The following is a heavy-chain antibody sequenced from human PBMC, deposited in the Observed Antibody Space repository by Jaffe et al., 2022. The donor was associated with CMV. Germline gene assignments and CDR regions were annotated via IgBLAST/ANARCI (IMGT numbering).Heavy chain of an antibody. V-gene: IGHV4-59*08. CDR1: GGSISSYY. Sequence: QVQLQESGPGLVKPSETLSLTCTVSGGSISSYYWSWIRQPPGKGLEWIGYIYYSGSTNYNPSLKSRVTISVDTSKNQFSLKLSSVTAADTAVYYCARHADPNFGSRRAVAEPHFDYWGQGTLVTVSS. D-gene: IGHD6-19*01. J-gene: IGHJ4*02. CDR2: IYYSGST. CDR3: ARHADPNFGSRRAVAEPHFDY.